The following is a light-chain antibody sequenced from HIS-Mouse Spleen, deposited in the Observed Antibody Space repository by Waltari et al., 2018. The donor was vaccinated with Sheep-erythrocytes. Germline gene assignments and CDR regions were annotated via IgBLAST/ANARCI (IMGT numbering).Light chain of an antibody. V-gene: IGLV1-44*01. CDR2: SNN. J-gene: IGLJ1*01. CDR3: AAWDDSLNGHYV. CDR1: SSNIGSNT. Sequence: QSVLTQPPSASGTPGQRVTISCSGSSSNIGSNTVNWYQQLPGTAPHLLILSNNLLPSGLPARFSGSKSGTSASLAISGLQSEDEADYYCAAWDDSLNGHYVFGTGTKVTVL.